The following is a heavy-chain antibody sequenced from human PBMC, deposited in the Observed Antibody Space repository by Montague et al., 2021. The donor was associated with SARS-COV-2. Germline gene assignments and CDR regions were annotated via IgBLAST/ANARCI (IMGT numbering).Heavy chain of an antibody. CDR2: IYYSGIT. V-gene: IGHV4-59*01. D-gene: IGHD1-1*01. CDR3: ARVRLTGTTAPYFDY. Sequence: SKTLSLTCTVSGDSIRSYYWSWIRQPPRKGLEWIGNIYYSGITNYNPSLKSRVTTSIDTSKNQFSLRLSSVTAADTAVYYCARVRLTGTTAPYFDYWGQGTLVTVSS. J-gene: IGHJ4*02. CDR1: GDSIRSYY.